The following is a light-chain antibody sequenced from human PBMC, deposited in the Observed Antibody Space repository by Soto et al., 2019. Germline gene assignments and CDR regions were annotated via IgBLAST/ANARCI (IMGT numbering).Light chain of an antibody. CDR1: QSISRW. CDR2: DAS. Sequence: DIQMTQSPYTLSASVGDRVTITCRASQSISRWLAWHQQKPGKAPRLLIYDASNLQRGVPSRFSGSGSGTEFTLTITSLQPEDFATYYCQQYNDYSGMFGQGTKVEIK. J-gene: IGKJ1*01. CDR3: QQYNDYSGM. V-gene: IGKV1-5*01.